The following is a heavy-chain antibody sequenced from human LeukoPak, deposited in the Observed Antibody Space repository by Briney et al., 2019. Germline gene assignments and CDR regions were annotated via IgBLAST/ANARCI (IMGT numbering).Heavy chain of an antibody. J-gene: IGHJ4*02. D-gene: IGHD5-12*01. Sequence: SETLSLTCAVYGGSFSGYYWSWIRQPPGKGLEWIGEINHSGSTNYNPSLKSRVTISVDTSKSQFSLKPSSVTAADTAVYYCARGKWLRSSLDYWGQGTLVTVSS. V-gene: IGHV4-34*01. CDR1: GGSFSGYY. CDR2: INHSGST. CDR3: ARGKWLRSSLDY.